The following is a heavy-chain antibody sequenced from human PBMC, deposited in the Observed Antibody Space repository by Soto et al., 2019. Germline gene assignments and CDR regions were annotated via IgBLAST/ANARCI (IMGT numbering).Heavy chain of an antibody. CDR3: AREGGIGAAAYFDY. D-gene: IGHD6-13*01. J-gene: IGHJ4*02. CDR1: GYTFTGYN. Sequence: QVQLVQSGAEVKKPGASVKVSCKASGYTFTGYNMHWLRQAPGQGLEWMGWIHPNSGGTRCAQKFQGRVTMTRDTSISTAYMELSGLRSDDTAVYYCAREGGIGAAAYFDYWGQGTLVTVSS. V-gene: IGHV1-2*02. CDR2: IHPNSGGT.